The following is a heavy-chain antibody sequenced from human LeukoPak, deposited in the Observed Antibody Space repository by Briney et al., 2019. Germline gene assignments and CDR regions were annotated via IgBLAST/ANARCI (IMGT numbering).Heavy chain of an antibody. Sequence: PGGSLRLPCAASGFTFSSYGMHWVRQAPGKGLEWVSAISGSGGSTYYADSVKGRFTISRDNSKNTLYLQMNSLRAEDTAVYYCALLQLWSYWGQGTLVTVSS. J-gene: IGHJ4*02. CDR2: ISGSGGST. D-gene: IGHD5-18*01. CDR3: ALLQLWSY. V-gene: IGHV3-23*01. CDR1: GFTFSSYG.